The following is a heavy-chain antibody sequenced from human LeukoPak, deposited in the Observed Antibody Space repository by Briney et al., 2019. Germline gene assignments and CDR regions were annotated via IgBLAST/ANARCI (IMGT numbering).Heavy chain of an antibody. CDR3: ARAKGRDYVWGSYPLAFDY. CDR2: IYYSGST. V-gene: IGHV4-39*01. CDR1: GGSISSSSYY. Sequence: PSETLSLTCTVSGGSISSSSYYWGWIRQPPGKGLEWIGSIYYSGSTYYNPSLKSRVTISVDTSKNQFSLKLSSVTAADTAVYYCARAKGRDYVWGSYPLAFDYWGQGTLVTVSS. D-gene: IGHD3-16*02. J-gene: IGHJ4*02.